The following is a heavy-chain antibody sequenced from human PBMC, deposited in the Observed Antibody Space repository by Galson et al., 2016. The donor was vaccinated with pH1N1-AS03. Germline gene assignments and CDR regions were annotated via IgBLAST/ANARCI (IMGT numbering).Heavy chain of an antibody. CDR3: ARGPVSYSNYWFPPPDY. J-gene: IGHJ4*02. D-gene: IGHD6-13*01. CDR2: ISGNGYST. CDR1: GFTFSSYA. V-gene: IGHV3-64*01. Sequence: SLRLSCAASGFTFSSYAMHWVSQAPGKGLEYVSAISGNGYSTYYANSVKGRFTISRDNSKSTLFLQMGSLRPEDRAVYYCARGPVSYSNYWFPPPDYWGQGTLVTVSS.